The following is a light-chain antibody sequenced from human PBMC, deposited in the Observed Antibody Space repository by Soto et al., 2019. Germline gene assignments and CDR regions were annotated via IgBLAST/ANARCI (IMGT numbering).Light chain of an antibody. J-gene: IGKJ4*01. V-gene: IGKV1-39*01. CDR2: HAS. CDR1: PNINTY. CDR3: QQSSRMPP. Sequence: DIQLTQSPSSLSASVGDRVTITCRSSPNINTYFNWYQQRPGEPPKLLIHHASSLKSGVPSRFSGSASGTAFTLTISSLQPDDFVTYYCQQSSRMPPFGGGTKLDIQ.